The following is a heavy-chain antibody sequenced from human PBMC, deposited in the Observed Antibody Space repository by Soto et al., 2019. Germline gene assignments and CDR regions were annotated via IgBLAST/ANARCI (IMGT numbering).Heavy chain of an antibody. J-gene: IGHJ3*02. V-gene: IGHV4-31*03. D-gene: IGHD2-15*01. Sequence: SETLSLTCTVSGGSISSGGYYWSWIRQHPGKGLEWIGYIYYSGSTYYNPSLKSRVTISVDTSKNQFSLKLSSVTAADTAVYYCARELKNCSGGSCLHDAFDIWGQGTMVTVSS. CDR2: IYYSGST. CDR1: GGSISSGGYY. CDR3: ARELKNCSGGSCLHDAFDI.